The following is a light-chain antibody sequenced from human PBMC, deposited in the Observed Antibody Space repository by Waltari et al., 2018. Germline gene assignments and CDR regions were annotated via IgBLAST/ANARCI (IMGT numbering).Light chain of an antibody. V-gene: IGKV3D-20*02. J-gene: IGKJ4*01. Sequence: EIVLTQSPGTLSLSPGESATLSCRASQSVRSSYLAWYQQKPGQAPRLLIFDASTRASGIPDRFSGSGSGTDFTLTITRLEPEDFAVYYCHQRSNWPLTFGGGTKVEIK. CDR2: DAS. CDR3: HQRSNWPLT. CDR1: QSVRSSY.